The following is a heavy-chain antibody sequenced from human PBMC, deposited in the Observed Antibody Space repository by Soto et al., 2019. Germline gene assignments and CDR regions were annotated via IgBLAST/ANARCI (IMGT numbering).Heavy chain of an antibody. V-gene: IGHV1-18*04. D-gene: IGHD2-21*02. CDR1: GYTFTSYG. Sequence: QVQLVQSGAEVKKPGASVKVSCKASGYTFTSYGISWVRQAPGQGLEWMGWISAYNGNTNYAQKLQGRVTMTTDTSTRTAYMELRSLRSDNTAVYSCASGMVVVTDTNGAFDIWGQGTMVTVSS. J-gene: IGHJ3*02. CDR3: ASGMVVVTDTNGAFDI. CDR2: ISAYNGNT.